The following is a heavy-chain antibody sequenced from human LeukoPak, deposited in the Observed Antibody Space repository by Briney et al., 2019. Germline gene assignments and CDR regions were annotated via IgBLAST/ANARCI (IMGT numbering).Heavy chain of an antibody. CDR1: GGSISSGGYY. Sequence: SQTLSLTCTVSGGSISSGGYYWSWIRQHPGKGLGWIGYIYYGGSTYYNPSLKSRVTISVDTSKNQFSLKLSSVTAADTAVYYCAVGYDSSGYYSSGYYYYYMDVWGKGTTVTVSS. J-gene: IGHJ6*03. V-gene: IGHV4-31*03. CDR2: IYYGGST. D-gene: IGHD3-22*01. CDR3: AVGYDSSGYYSSGYYYYYMDV.